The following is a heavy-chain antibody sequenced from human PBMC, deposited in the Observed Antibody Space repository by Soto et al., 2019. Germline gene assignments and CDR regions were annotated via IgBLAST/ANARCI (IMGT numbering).Heavy chain of an antibody. CDR2: IYYSGST. D-gene: IGHD3-10*01. CDR1: GGSISSGGYY. J-gene: IGHJ4*02. CDR3: ARAPRGNYGYPSYFDY. Sequence: SETLSLTCTVSGGSISSGGYYWSWIRQHPGKGLEWIGYIYYSGSTYYNPSLKSRVTISVDTSKNQFSLKLSSATAADTAVYYCARAPRGNYGYPSYFDYWGQGTLVTISS. V-gene: IGHV4-31*03.